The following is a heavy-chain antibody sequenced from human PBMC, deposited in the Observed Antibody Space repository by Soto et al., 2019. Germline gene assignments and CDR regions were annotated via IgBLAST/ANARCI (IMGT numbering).Heavy chain of an antibody. Sequence: GASVKVSCKASGYTFTGYYMHWVRQAPGQGLEWMGWINPNSGGTNYAQKIQGWVTMTRDTSISTAYMELSRLRSDDTAVYYCARDSLDGTTFYYYWGQGTLVIVSS. D-gene: IGHD1-1*01. CDR3: ARDSLDGTTFYYY. J-gene: IGHJ4*02. CDR2: INPNSGGT. V-gene: IGHV1-2*04. CDR1: GYTFTGYY.